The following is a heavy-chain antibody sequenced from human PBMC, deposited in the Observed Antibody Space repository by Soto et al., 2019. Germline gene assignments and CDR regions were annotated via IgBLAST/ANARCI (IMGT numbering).Heavy chain of an antibody. CDR2: ISGSGGST. Sequence: PGGSLRLSCAASGFTFSSYAMSWVRQAPGKGLEWVSAISGSGGSTYYADSVKGRFTISRDNSKNTLYLQMNGLRAEDTAVYYCAKGSLFFIAAAGRAFDIWGQGTMVTVSS. J-gene: IGHJ3*02. CDR1: GFTFSSYA. D-gene: IGHD6-13*01. V-gene: IGHV3-23*01. CDR3: AKGSLFFIAAAGRAFDI.